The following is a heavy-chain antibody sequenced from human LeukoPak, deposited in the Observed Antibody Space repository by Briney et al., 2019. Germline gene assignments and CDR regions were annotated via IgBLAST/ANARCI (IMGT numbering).Heavy chain of an antibody. CDR3: AAAYYYFDY. CDR1: GGSFSGYY. J-gene: IGHJ4*02. V-gene: IGHV4-34*01. D-gene: IGHD2-21*01. CDR2: INHSGST. Sequence: SETLSLTCAVYGGSFSGYYWSWIRQPPGKGLEWIGEINHSGSTNYNPSLKSRVTISVDTSKNQFSPKLSSVTAADTAVYYCAAAYYYFDYWGQGTLVTVSS.